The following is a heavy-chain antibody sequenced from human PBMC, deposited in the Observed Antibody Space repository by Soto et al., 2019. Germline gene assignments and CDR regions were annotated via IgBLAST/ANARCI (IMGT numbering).Heavy chain of an antibody. Sequence: QVQLQESGPGLVKPSKTLSLTSTVSGGSISSGGYSWSGFRQHPGKGLEWIGYIYYSGSTYYNPFLKSRVTISVDTSKNQFSLKLSSVAAADTAVYYCARVTKRFGELFPYYYYYMDVWGKGTTVTVSS. CDR2: IYYSGST. CDR3: ARVTKRFGELFPYYYYYMDV. J-gene: IGHJ6*03. CDR1: GGSISSGGYS. D-gene: IGHD3-10*01. V-gene: IGHV4-31*03.